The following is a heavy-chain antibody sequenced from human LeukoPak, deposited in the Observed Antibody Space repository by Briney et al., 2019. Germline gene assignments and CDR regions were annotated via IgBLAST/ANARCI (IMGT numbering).Heavy chain of an antibody. CDR2: ISYDDSVK. Sequence: RPGGSLRLSCAASGFTFDTYAMHWVRQAPGKGLEWLTVISYDDSVKYYADSVKGRFIISRDNSKNTLYLLMNNLGTDDTAVYYCARDQEEQGLYPFESWGQGTLVTVTS. V-gene: IGHV3-30*04. J-gene: IGHJ4*02. D-gene: IGHD6-19*01. CDR3: ARDQEEQGLYPFES. CDR1: GFTFDTYA.